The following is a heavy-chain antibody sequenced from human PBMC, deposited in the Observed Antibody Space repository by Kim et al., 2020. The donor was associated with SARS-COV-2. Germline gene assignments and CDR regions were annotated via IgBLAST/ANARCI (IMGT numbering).Heavy chain of an antibody. CDR1: GDSISSGDYY. D-gene: IGHD3-10*01. J-gene: IGHJ4*02. CDR3: ARGRVDTTMVSEYYFDK. V-gene: IGHV4-30-4*01. CDR2: IYSTGST. Sequence: SETLSLTCTVSGDSISSGDYYWSWIRQSTGKAPEWTGYIYSTGSTYSKPSLRSRVAVSIDTSKNQFSLMVTSVTAADTAVYYCARGRVDTTMVSEYYFDKWGRGTLVTVSS.